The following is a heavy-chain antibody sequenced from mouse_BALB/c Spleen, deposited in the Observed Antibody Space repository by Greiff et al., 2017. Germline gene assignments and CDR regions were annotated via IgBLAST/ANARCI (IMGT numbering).Heavy chain of an antibody. V-gene: IGHV2-6-7*01. CDR3: ARAPSYDGYYPYYAMDY. D-gene: IGHD2-3*01. CDR1: GFSLTGYG. Sequence: VKLVESGPGLVAPSQSLSITCTVSGFSLTGYGVNWVRQPPGKGLEWLGMIWGDGSTDYNSALKSRLSISKDNSKSQVFLKMNSLQTDDTARYYCARAPSYDGYYPYYAMDYWGQGTSVTVSS. CDR2: IWGDGST. J-gene: IGHJ4*01.